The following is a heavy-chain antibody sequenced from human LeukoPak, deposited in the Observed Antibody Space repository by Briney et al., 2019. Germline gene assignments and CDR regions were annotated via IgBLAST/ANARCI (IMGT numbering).Heavy chain of an antibody. D-gene: IGHD3-10*02. J-gene: IGHJ5*02. CDR3: ARDLRMFNTQREDWFDP. CDR2: IWYDGSNK. CDR1: GFTFSSYG. Sequence: GGSLRLSCAASGFTFSSYGMHWVRQAPGKGLEWVAVIWYDGSNKYYADSVKGRFTISRDNSKNTLYLQMNSLRAEDTAVYYCARDLRMFNTQREDWFDPWGQGTLVTVSS. V-gene: IGHV3-33*01.